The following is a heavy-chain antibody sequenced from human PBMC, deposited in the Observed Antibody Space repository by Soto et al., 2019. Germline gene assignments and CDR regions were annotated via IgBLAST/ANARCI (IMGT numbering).Heavy chain of an antibody. CDR1: GFTFRIYS. J-gene: IGHJ1*01. V-gene: IGHV3-30-3*01. Sequence: QVHLVESGGGVVQPGRSLRLSCAASGFTFRIYSLHWVRQAPGKGLEWVAVISYDQTTTYYADSVKGRFTISGDNSKSTLYLQINSLRGEDTAVYYCARGDHYDSAGYYYRGLEHWGQGTLVTVSS. D-gene: IGHD3-22*01. CDR3: ARGDHYDSAGYYYRGLEH. CDR2: ISYDQTTT.